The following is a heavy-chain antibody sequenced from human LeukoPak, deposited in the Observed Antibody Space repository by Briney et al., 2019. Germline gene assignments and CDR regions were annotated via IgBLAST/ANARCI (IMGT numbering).Heavy chain of an antibody. CDR1: GYTFTSYD. CDR3: ARGWGLKLRLNYYYYMDV. V-gene: IGHV1-8*01. Sequence: ASVKVSCKASGYTFTSYDINWVRQATGQGLEWMGWMNPNSGNTGYAQKFQGRVTMTRNTSISTAYVELSSLRSEDTAVYYCARGWGLKLRLNYYYYMDVWGKGTTVTISS. J-gene: IGHJ6*03. CDR2: MNPNSGNT. D-gene: IGHD5-12*01.